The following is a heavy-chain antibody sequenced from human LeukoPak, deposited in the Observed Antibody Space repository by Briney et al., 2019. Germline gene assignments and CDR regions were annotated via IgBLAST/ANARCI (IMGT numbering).Heavy chain of an antibody. CDR1: GVSFSGYY. Sequence: PSEALSLTCAVYGVSFSGYYWSWIRQPPGKGLEWIGEINHSGSTNYNPSLKSRVTISVDTSKNQFSLKLSSVTAADTAVYYCARSPGETGAFDIWGQGTMVTVSS. CDR3: ARSPGETGAFDI. J-gene: IGHJ3*02. D-gene: IGHD7-27*01. V-gene: IGHV4-34*01. CDR2: INHSGST.